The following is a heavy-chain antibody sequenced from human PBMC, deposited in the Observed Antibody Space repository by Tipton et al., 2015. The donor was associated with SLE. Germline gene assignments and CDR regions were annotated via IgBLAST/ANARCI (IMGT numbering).Heavy chain of an antibody. CDR3: ARDPLDTAMPCDAFDI. V-gene: IGHV4-59*11. CDR2: IYYSGST. Sequence: TLSLTCTVSGGSISSHYWSWIRQPPGKGLEWIGYIYYSGSTNYNPSLKSRVTISIDTSKNQFSLKLSSVTAADTAVYYCARDPLDTAMPCDAFDIWGQGTMVTVSS. D-gene: IGHD5-18*01. CDR1: GGSISSHY. J-gene: IGHJ3*02.